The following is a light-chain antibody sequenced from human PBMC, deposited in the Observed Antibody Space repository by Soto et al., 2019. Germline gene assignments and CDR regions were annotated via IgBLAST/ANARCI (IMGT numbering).Light chain of an antibody. V-gene: IGKV1-39*01. Sequence: DIQLTQSPSFLSASVGDRVTITCRASQGFSTYLAWYQQKPGKAPKLLIYAASSLQSGVPSRFSGSGSGTDFTLTISSLQPEDFATYYCQQSYSTPITFGQGTRLEIK. CDR2: AAS. J-gene: IGKJ5*01. CDR1: QGFSTY. CDR3: QQSYSTPIT.